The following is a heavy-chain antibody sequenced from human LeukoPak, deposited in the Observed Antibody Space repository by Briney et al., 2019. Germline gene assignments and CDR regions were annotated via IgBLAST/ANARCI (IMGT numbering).Heavy chain of an antibody. J-gene: IGHJ4*02. CDR2: IDPKTGNQ. CDR1: GYSFRDYW. CDR3: ARGGFHHGFDF. D-gene: IGHD2-8*01. Sequence: ASVKVSCKASGYSFRDYWMHWVRQAPGQGLEWMGWIDPKTGNQNYAQKFQGRATMTSDTSITTFYMELSRLTSDDTAVYYCARGGFHHGFDFWGQGTVVTVSS. V-gene: IGHV1-2*02.